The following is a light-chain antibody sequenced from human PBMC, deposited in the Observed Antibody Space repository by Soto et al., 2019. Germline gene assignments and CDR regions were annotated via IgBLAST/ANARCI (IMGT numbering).Light chain of an antibody. CDR1: QSVSSY. CDR2: DAS. J-gene: IGKJ3*01. Sequence: EIVLTQSPATLSLSPGERATLSCRASQSVSSYLAWYQQKPGQAPRLLIYDASNRATGIPARFSGSGPGTDFTLTISSLEPEDFAVYYCQQRSNWPSVTFGPGTKVDIK. CDR3: QQRSNWPSVT. V-gene: IGKV3-11*01.